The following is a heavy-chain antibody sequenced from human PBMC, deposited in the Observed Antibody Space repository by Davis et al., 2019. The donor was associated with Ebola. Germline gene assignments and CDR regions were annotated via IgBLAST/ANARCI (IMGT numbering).Heavy chain of an antibody. CDR2: INHSGST. J-gene: IGHJ3*02. CDR3: ARTTYYYDSSGYLMVFDI. CDR1: GGSFSGYY. V-gene: IGHV4-34*01. D-gene: IGHD3-22*01. Sequence: PSETLSLTCAVYGGSFSGYYWSWIRQPPGKGLEWIGEINHSGSTNYNPSLKSRVTISVDTSKNQFSLKLSSVTAADTAVYYCARTTYYYDSSGYLMVFDIWGQGTMVTVSS.